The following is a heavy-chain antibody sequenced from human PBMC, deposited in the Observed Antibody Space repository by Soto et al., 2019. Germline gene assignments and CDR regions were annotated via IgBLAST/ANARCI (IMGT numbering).Heavy chain of an antibody. CDR3: AQTLRAYYYYLDV. Sequence: QITLKESGPTLVKPTQTLTLTCTFSGFSLSTTGVGVGWIRQPPGKALECLALVYWDDDKCYSPSLKSRLTIDKYTSKNQVVLTMTNMATVDTATYYCAQTLRAYYYYLDVWGKGTTVTVSS. CDR1: GFSLSTTGVG. V-gene: IGHV2-5*02. J-gene: IGHJ6*03. CDR2: VYWDDDK.